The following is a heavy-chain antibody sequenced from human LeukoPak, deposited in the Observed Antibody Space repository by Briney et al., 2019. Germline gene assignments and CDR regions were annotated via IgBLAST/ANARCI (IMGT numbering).Heavy chain of an antibody. J-gene: IGHJ5*02. Sequence: PGGSLRLSCAASGFTFSSYWMSWVRQAPGKGLEWVANIRQDGGEKFYGDSVQGRFTISRDNARNSLYLQMNSLRAEDTAVYYCARVSIVTVAGSNWFDPWGQGTLVTVSS. CDR1: GFTFSSYW. D-gene: IGHD6-19*01. V-gene: IGHV3-7*01. CDR3: ARVSIVTVAGSNWFDP. CDR2: IRQDGGEK.